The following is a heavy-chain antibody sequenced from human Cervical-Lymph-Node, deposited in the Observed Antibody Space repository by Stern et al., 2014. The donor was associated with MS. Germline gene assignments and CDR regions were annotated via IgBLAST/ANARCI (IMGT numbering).Heavy chain of an antibody. D-gene: IGHD3-22*01. CDR3: ARMISTNWFDP. CDR1: GYTFTSYV. CDR2: ITTYNGNA. V-gene: IGHV1-18*04. Sequence: VQLVQSGAEVKKPGDSVKVSCKASGYTFTSYVITWVRQAPRQGLEWMGWITTYNGNAAYAQRLQGRVTMTTDTSTSTAYMELRSLRSDDTAMYFCARMISTNWFDPWGQGTLVTVSS. J-gene: IGHJ5*02.